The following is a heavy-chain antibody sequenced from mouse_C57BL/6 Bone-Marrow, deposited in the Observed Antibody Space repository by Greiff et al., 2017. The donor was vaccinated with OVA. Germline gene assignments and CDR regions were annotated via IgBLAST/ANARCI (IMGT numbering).Heavy chain of an antibody. CDR2: INPSSGYT. D-gene: IGHD3-1*01. J-gene: IGHJ4*01. CDR1: GYTFTSYW. V-gene: IGHV1-7*01. CDR3: ARSGYPFYAMDY. Sequence: QVQLQQSGAELAKPGASVKLSCKASGYTFTSYWMHWVKQRPGQGLEWIGYINPSSGYTKYNQKFKDKATLTADNSSSTAYMQLSSLTYEDSAVYYCARSGYPFYAMDYWGQGTSVTVSS.